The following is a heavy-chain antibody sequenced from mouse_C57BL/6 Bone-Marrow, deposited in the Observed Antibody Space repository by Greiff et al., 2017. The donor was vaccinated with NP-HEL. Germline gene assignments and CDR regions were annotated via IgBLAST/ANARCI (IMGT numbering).Heavy chain of an antibody. CDR2: ISSGGSYT. J-gene: IGHJ4*01. D-gene: IGHD2-1*01. V-gene: IGHV5-6*01. CDR1: GFTFSSYG. CDR3: ARHGDGNYDYYAMYY. Sequence: EVMLVESGGDLVKPGGSLKLSCAASGFTFSSYGMSWVRQTPDKRLEWVATISSGGSYTYYPDSVKGRFTISRDNAKNTLYLQMSSLKSEDTAMYYCARHGDGNYDYYAMYYWGQGTSVTVSS.